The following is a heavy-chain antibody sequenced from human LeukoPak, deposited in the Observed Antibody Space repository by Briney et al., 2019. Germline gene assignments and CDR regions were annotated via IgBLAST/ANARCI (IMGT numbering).Heavy chain of an antibody. D-gene: IGHD6-19*01. CDR3: ARETEKQWQY. CDR1: GGSISSSSYY. CDR2: IYYSGST. J-gene: IGHJ3*01. V-gene: IGHV4-39*07. Sequence: SETLSLTCTVSGGSISSSSYYWGWIRQPPGKGPEWIGSIYYSGSTYYNPSLKSRVTISVDTSKNQFSLKLSSVTAADTAVYYCARETEKQWQYWGQGTMATVSS.